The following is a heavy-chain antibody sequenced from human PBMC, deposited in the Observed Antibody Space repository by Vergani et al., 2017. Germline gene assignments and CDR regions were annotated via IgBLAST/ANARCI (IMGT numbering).Heavy chain of an antibody. V-gene: IGHV4-31*03. CDR3: AGNRGKMDTTGYFDY. Sequence: QVQLQESGPGLVKPSQTLSLTCTVSGGSISSGGYYWSWIRQHPGKGLEWIGYIYYSGGTYYNPSLKSRVTITVDTSKNQFSLKLGSVAAADTAVYYCAGNRGKMDTTGYFDYWGQGTMVTVSS. D-gene: IGHD5-24*01. CDR2: IYYSGGT. CDR1: GGSISSGGYY. J-gene: IGHJ4*02.